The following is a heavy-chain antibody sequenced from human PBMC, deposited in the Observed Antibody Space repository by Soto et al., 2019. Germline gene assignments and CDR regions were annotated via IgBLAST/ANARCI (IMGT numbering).Heavy chain of an antibody. CDR2: IWDAGSNK. D-gene: IGHD1-7*01. Sequence: QVQLVESGGGVVQPGRSLRLSCEASGFTFSSYGMHWVRRAPGKGLEWVAVIWDAGSNKYYADSVKGRFTISRDNSKNTLYLQMNSLRAEDTAVYYCARDRTGTTAYYYYGMDVWGQGTTVTVSS. CDR1: GFTFSSYG. CDR3: ARDRTGTTAYYYYGMDV. J-gene: IGHJ6*02. V-gene: IGHV3-33*01.